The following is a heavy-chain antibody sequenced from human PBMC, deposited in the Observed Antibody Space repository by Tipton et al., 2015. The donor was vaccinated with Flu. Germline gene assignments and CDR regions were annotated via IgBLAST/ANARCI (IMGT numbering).Heavy chain of an antibody. D-gene: IGHD7-27*01. CDR3: ATLTGDDY. J-gene: IGHJ4*02. CDR2: ISSSASTI. CDR1: GFTFSNYE. Sequence: GSLRLSCAASGFTFSNYEMNWVRQAPGKGLEWLSYISSSASTISYADSVRGRFTISRDNAKNSLYLQLNSLGAEDTALYYCATLTGDDYWGQGDVVTVSS. V-gene: IGHV3-48*03.